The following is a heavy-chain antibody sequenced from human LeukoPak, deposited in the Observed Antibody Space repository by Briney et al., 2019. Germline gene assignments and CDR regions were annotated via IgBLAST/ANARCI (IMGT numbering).Heavy chain of an antibody. CDR3: ARGHSNYGDYFDY. J-gene: IGHJ4*02. Sequence: GGSLRLSCAASEFSFSSYAMSWVRQAPGKGLEWVSAVSGSGGSTYYADSVKGRFTISRDNAKSSLSLQMNSLRAEDTAVYYCARGHSNYGDYFDYWGQGTLVTVSS. V-gene: IGHV3-23*01. D-gene: IGHD4-11*01. CDR2: VSGSGGST. CDR1: EFSFSSYA.